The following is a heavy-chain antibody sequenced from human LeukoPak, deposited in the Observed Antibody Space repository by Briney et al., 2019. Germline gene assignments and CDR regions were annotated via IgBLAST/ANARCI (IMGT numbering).Heavy chain of an antibody. J-gene: IGHJ3*02. Sequence: PGGSLRPSCAASGFTFSTYIMNWVRQAPGKGLEWVSYISSSSGPIYYAASVKGRFTISRDNAKNSLYLQMNSLRAEDTGVYYCARQEPGFDIWGQGTMVNVSS. CDR3: ARQEPGFDI. CDR1: GFTFSTYI. CDR2: ISSSSGPI. V-gene: IGHV3-48*01. D-gene: IGHD1-14*01.